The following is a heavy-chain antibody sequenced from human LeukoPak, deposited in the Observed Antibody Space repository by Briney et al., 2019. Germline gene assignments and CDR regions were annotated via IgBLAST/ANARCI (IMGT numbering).Heavy chain of an antibody. CDR1: GGSISSGGYY. CDR3: ARGTAIYDFWSGYYPSSYYFDY. CDR2: IYYSGST. V-gene: IGHV4-31*03. Sequence: SETLSLTCTVSGGSISSGGYYWSWIRQHPGKGLEWIGYIYYSGSTYYNPSLKSRVTISVDTSKNQFSLKLSSVTAADTAVYYCARGTAIYDFWSGYYPSSYYFDYWGQGTLVTVSS. J-gene: IGHJ4*02. D-gene: IGHD3-3*01.